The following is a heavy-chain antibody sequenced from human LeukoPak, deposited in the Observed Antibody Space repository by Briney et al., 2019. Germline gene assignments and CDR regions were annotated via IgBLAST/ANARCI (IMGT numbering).Heavy chain of an antibody. CDR3: ARTDSSGWYVFDY. Sequence: SETLSLTCSVSGGSISNSRYYWGWLRQPPGKGLEWIGSIYYSGSTNHNPSLKSRVTISVDTSKNQFSLKLSSVTAADTAVYYCARTDSSGWYVFDYWGQGTLVTVSS. J-gene: IGHJ4*02. CDR1: GGSISNSRYY. D-gene: IGHD6-19*01. CDR2: IYYSGST. V-gene: IGHV4-39*07.